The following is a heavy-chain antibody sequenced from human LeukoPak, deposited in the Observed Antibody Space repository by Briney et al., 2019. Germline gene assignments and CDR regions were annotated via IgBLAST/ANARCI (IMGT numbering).Heavy chain of an antibody. V-gene: IGHV1-2*02. CDR3: ARDYISGWSVPYFDY. CDR1: GYTFTGYY. D-gene: IGHD6-19*01. Sequence: ASVKVSCKASGYTFTGYYMHWVRQAPGQGLEWMGWINPNSGGTNYAQKFQGRVTMTRDTSISTAYMELSRLRSDDTAVYYCARDYISGWSVPYFDYWGQGTLVTVSS. CDR2: INPNSGGT. J-gene: IGHJ4*02.